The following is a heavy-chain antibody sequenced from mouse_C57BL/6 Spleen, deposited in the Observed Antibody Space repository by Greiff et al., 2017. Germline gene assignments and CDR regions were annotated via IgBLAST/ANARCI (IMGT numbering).Heavy chain of an antibody. CDR3: ARSRDYGSSPYFDY. Sequence: VKLMESGAELARPGASVKLSCKASGYTFTSYGISWVKQRTGQGLEWIGEIYPRSGNTYYNEKFKGKATLTADKSSSTAYMELRSLTSEDSAVYFCARSRDYGSSPYFDYWGQGTTLTVSS. J-gene: IGHJ2*01. D-gene: IGHD1-1*01. V-gene: IGHV1-81*01. CDR1: GYTFTSYG. CDR2: IYPRSGNT.